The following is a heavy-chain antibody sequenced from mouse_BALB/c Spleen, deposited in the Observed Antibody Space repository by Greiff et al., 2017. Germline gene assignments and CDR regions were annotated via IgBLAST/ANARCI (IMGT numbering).Heavy chain of an antibody. Sequence: VQGVESGPQLVRPGASVKISCKASGYSFTSYWMHWVKQRPGQGLEWIGMIDPSDSETRLNQKFKDKATLTVDKSSSTAYMQLSSPTSEDSAVYYCARSTGTPYWYFDVWGAGTTVTVSS. CDR3: ARSTGTPYWYFDV. CDR1: GYSFTSYW. CDR2: IDPSDSET. J-gene: IGHJ1*01. V-gene: IGHV1S126*01. D-gene: IGHD4-1*01.